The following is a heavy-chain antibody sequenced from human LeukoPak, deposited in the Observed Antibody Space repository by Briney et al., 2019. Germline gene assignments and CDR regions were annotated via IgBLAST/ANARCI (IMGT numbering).Heavy chain of an antibody. CDR2: INHSGST. CDR3: ARRSGIAAAVYYYYGMDV. Sequence: SETLSLTCAVYGGSFSGYYWSWIRQPPGKGLEWIGEINHSGSTNYNPSLKSRVTISVDTSKNQFSLKLSSVTAADTAVYYCARRSGIAAAVYYYYGMDVWGQGTTVTVSS. J-gene: IGHJ6*02. D-gene: IGHD6-13*01. V-gene: IGHV4-34*01. CDR1: GGSFSGYY.